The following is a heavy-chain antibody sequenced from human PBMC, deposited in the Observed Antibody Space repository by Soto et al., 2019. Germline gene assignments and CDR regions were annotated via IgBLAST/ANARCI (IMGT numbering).Heavy chain of an antibody. CDR3: ARSYYYETTGYYPLDY. D-gene: IGHD3-22*01. CDR1: GGSISNYY. V-gene: IGHV4-59*01. CDR2: IYYTGST. Sequence: PSETQSLTCTVSGGSISNYYWSWIRQPPGKGLEWIGYIYYTGSTNYNPSLKSRVTISLDTSKNQFSLKLSSVTAADTAVFYCARSYYYETTGYYPLDYWGQGTLVTVSS. J-gene: IGHJ4*02.